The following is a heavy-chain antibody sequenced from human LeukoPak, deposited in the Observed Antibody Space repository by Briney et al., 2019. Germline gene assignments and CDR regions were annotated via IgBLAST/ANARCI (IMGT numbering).Heavy chain of an antibody. CDR3: ARDSRPRGGSCFDN. CDR1: GFTVSSSY. D-gene: IGHD2-15*01. CDR2: IYSGGST. Sequence: GGSLGLSCATSGFTVSSSYMGWVRQAPGKGLEWVSLIYSGGSTYYADSVKGRFTISRDDATKSLYLQMNSLRAEDTALYYCARDSRPRGGSCFDNWGQGTLVTVSS. J-gene: IGHJ4*02. V-gene: IGHV3-53*01.